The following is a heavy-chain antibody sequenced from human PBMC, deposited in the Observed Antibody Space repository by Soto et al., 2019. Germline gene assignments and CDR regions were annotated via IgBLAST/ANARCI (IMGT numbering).Heavy chain of an antibody. CDR3: ARATFPSSIAARPLDY. D-gene: IGHD6-6*01. V-gene: IGHV1-18*04. CDR1: GYTFTSYG. CDR2: ISAYNGNT. Sequence: QVQLVQSGAEVKKPGASVKFSCKASGYTFTSYGISWGRQAPGQGLEWLGWISAYNGNTNCAQKLQGRVTMTTDTYTSTAYMELRSLRSDDTAVYYCARATFPSSIAARPLDYWGQGTLVTVSS. J-gene: IGHJ4*02.